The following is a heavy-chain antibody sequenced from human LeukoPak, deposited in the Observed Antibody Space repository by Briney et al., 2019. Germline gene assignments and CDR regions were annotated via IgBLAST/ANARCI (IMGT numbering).Heavy chain of an antibody. CDR2: IYYSGST. D-gene: IGHD4-11*01. J-gene: IGHJ4*02. CDR1: GGSISSSSYY. Sequence: PSETLSLTCTVSGGSISSSSYYWGWIRQPPGKGLEWIGSIYYSGSTYYNPSLKSRVTISVDTSKNQCSRKLTAVTAADTALYYCARHVQLQFPFDYWGQGTLVTVSS. V-gene: IGHV4-39*01. CDR3: ARHVQLQFPFDY.